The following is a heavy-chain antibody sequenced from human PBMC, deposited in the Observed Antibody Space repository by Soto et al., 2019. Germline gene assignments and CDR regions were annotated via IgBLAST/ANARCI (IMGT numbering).Heavy chain of an antibody. V-gene: IGHV4-31*02. CDR2: IHYSGGATYSP. Sequence: WTWIRQHPGKGLEWLGYIHYSGGATYSPSYNPSLKSRIAISVDTSNRLFSLKLTSVSAADTAVYYCARVPTYYKDSIGSQPFHPGGQGMLVTVSS. J-gene: IGHJ1*01. D-gene: IGHD3-22*01. CDR3: ARVPTYYKDSIGSQPFHP.